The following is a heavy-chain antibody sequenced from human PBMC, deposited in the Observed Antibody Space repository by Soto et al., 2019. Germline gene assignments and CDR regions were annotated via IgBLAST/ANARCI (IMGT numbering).Heavy chain of an antibody. V-gene: IGHV4-39*01. CDR2: VYYNENT. CDR3: ATASAAVYARSGSFDI. CDR1: GDIITSRDYY. Sequence: QLQLQESGPGLVTPSGTLSLTCTVSGDIITSRDYYWGWLRRPPGKGLEWIGTVYYNENTYYGPSLKSRVIIFLDTSRGQISLTLKSVTASDTAEYFCATASAAVYARSGSFDIWGQGTMVSVSS. D-gene: IGHD2-15*01. J-gene: IGHJ3*02.